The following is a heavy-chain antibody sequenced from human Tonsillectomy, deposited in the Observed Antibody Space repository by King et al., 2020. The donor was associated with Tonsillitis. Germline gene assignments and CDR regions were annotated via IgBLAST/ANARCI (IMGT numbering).Heavy chain of an antibody. Sequence: QLVQSGAEVKKPGASVKVSCKASGYTFTSYYMHWVRQAPGQGLEWMGIINHSGGSTSYAQKFQGRVTMTRDTSTSTVYMELSSLRSEETAVYYCARDPYYYVSSGYYAKYYFDYWGQGTLVTVSS. D-gene: IGHD3-22*01. CDR1: GYTFTSYY. CDR2: INHSGGST. CDR3: ARDPYYYVSSGYYAKYYFDY. J-gene: IGHJ4*02. V-gene: IGHV1-46*01.